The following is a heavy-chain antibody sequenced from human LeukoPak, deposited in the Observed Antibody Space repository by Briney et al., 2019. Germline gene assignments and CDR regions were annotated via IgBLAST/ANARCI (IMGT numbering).Heavy chain of an antibody. V-gene: IGHV3-30*03. CDR2: ISYDGSNK. CDR1: GFTFSSYG. J-gene: IGHJ3*02. Sequence: GGFLRLSCAASGFTFSSYGMHWVRQAPGKGLEWVAVISYDGSNKYYADTVKGRFTISRDNSKNTLYLQMNSLRAEDTAVYYCARDANAFDIWCQGTMVTVSS. CDR3: ARDANAFDI.